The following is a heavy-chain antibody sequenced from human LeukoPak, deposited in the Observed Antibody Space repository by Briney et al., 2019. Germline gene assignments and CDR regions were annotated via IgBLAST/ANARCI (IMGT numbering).Heavy chain of an antibody. CDR3: AKGHVDTASDYYYYYYMDV. J-gene: IGHJ6*03. V-gene: IGHV3-30*02. CDR2: IRCDGSNK. CDR1: GFTFSSYG. Sequence: PGGSLRLSCAASGFTFSSYGMHWVRQAPGKGLEWVAFIRCDGSNKYYADSVKGRFTISRDNSKNTLYLQMNSLRAEDTAVYYCAKGHVDTASDYYYYYYMDVWGKGTTVTVSS. D-gene: IGHD5-18*01.